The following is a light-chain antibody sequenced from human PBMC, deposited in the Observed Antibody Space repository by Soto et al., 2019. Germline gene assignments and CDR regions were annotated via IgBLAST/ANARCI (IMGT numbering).Light chain of an antibody. CDR2: DSN. CDR3: GTWDSSLSAVV. J-gene: IGLJ2*01. CDR1: SSNIGNND. V-gene: IGLV1-51*01. Sequence: QSVLTQPPSVSAAPGQKVTLSCSGSSSNIGNNDVSWYQQFPGTAPKLLTYDSNKRPSGIPDRVSGSKSGTSATLGITGLQTGDEADYYCGTWDSSLSAVVFGGGTKLTVL.